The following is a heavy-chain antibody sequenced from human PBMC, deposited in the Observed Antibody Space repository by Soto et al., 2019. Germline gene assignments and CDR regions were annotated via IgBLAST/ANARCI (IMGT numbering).Heavy chain of an antibody. Sequence: DVQLVETGGGLIQPGGSLRLSCAATGFIVSASYMSWVRQAPGKGLEWVSVIYSDGRTYYADSVKGRFTISRDNAKNTLYLQMNSLCAEDTAVYYCARCSGGYGQCYFACWGQGTLVTVSS. CDR1: GFIVSASY. J-gene: IGHJ4*02. V-gene: IGHV3-53*02. D-gene: IGHD6-13*01. CDR3: ARCSGGYGQCYFAC. CDR2: IYSDGRT.